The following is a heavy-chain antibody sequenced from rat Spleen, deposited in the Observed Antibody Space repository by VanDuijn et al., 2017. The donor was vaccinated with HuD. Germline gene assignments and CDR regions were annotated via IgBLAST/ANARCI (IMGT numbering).Heavy chain of an antibody. Sequence: EVQLVESDGGLVQPGRSLKLSCAASGFTFSDYYMAWVRQAPTKGLEWVATINYDGSSTYYRDSVKGRFTISRDNAKSTLYLQMDSLRSEDTATYYCASLYYSSWMDAWGQGASVTVSS. D-gene: IGHD1-2*01. CDR2: INYDGSST. J-gene: IGHJ4*01. CDR1: GFTFSDYY. V-gene: IGHV5-29*01. CDR3: ASLYYSSWMDA.